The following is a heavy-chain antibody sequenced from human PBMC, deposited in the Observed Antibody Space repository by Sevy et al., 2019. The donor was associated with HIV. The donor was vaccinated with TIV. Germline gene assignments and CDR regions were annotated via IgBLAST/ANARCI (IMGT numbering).Heavy chain of an antibody. J-gene: IGHJ4*02. CDR2: ISGSGGST. CDR3: APTQNYYDSSGYDY. Sequence: GGSLRLSCAASGFTFSSYAMSWVRQAPGKGLEWVSAISGSGGSTYYAHSVKGRFTISRDNSKNTLYLQMNSLRAEDTAVYYCAPTQNYYDSSGYDYWGQGTLVTVSS. CDR1: GFTFSSYA. V-gene: IGHV3-23*01. D-gene: IGHD3-22*01.